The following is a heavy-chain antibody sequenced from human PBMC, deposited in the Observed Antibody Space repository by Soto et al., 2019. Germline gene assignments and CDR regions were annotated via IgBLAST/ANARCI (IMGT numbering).Heavy chain of an antibody. CDR2: IDPGESVT. D-gene: IGHD6-19*01. J-gene: IGHJ3*01. CDR3: ASGGDASGHHASDV. Sequence: PGESLKISCKGSGYSLTNIWIHWVRQIPWKGLEWMGRIDPGESVTTYNPSFQGHVTMSADKSINTAYLQWSSLKASDTAMYYCASGGDASGHHASDVWGIGKMVIVSS. CDR1: GYSLTNIW. V-gene: IGHV5-10-1*01.